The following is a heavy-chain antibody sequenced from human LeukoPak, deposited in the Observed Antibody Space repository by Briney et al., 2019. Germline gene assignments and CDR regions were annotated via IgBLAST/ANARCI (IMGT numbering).Heavy chain of an antibody. CDR2: ISGSGGST. V-gene: IGHV3-23*01. D-gene: IGHD3-16*02. Sequence: GGSLRLSCAASGFTFSSYAMSWVRQAPGKGLEWVSAISGSGGSTYYADSVKGRFTISRDNAKNTLYLQMNSLRAEDTAVYYCARDSGVIARPEGYFDYWGQGTLVTVSS. J-gene: IGHJ4*02. CDR1: GFTFSSYA. CDR3: ARDSGVIARPEGYFDY.